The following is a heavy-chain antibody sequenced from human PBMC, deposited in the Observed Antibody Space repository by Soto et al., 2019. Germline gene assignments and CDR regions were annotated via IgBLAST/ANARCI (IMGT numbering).Heavy chain of an antibody. V-gene: IGHV3-30*18. D-gene: IGHD2-15*01. J-gene: IGHJ4*02. CDR3: AKDFSYCSGGSCYYFDY. Sequence: GGSLRLSCAASGFTFSSYGMHWVRQAPGKGLEWVAVISYDGSNKYYADSVKGRFTISRDNSKNTLYLQMNSLRAEDTAVYYCAKDFSYCSGGSCYYFDYWGQGTLVTVS. CDR1: GFTFSSYG. CDR2: ISYDGSNK.